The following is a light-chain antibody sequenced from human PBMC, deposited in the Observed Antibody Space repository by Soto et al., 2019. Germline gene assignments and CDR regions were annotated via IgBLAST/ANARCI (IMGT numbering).Light chain of an antibody. CDR1: QSVLYSSNNKNY. V-gene: IGKV4-1*01. Sequence: DIVMTQSPDSLAVSLGERATINCKSSQSVLYSSNNKNYLAWYQQKPGQSPKLLIYWASTRESGVPDRFSGSGSGTDFTLPISSLQAEDVAVYYCQQYYSTPTFGQGTKVEIK. J-gene: IGKJ1*01. CDR3: QQYYSTPT. CDR2: WAS.